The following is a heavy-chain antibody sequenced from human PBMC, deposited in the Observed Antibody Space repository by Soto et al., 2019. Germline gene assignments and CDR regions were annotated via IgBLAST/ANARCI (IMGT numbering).Heavy chain of an antibody. CDR2: INPSGGST. CDR1: GYTFTSYY. D-gene: IGHD3-22*01. CDR3: ARVPKSYDSSGSHNWFDP. Sequence: ASVKVSCKASGYTFTSYYMHWVRQAPGQGLEWMGIINPSGGSTSYAQKFQGRVTMTRDTSTSTVYMELSSLRSEDTAVYYCARVPKSYDSSGSHNWFDPWGQGTLVPVSS. J-gene: IGHJ5*02. V-gene: IGHV1-46*01.